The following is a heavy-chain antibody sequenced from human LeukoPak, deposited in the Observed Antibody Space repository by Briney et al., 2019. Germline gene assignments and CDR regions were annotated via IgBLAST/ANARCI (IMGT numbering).Heavy chain of an antibody. V-gene: IGHV3-23*01. J-gene: IGHJ4*02. CDR2: ISASGTST. D-gene: IGHD3-10*01. CDR1: GFTFSSFW. Sequence: PGGSLRLSCAASGFTFSSFWMNWVRQVPGEGLEWVSAISASGTSTYYADSVKGRFTISKDNSKNTLYLQMNSLRADDTAIYYCAKDRTVFRGITYYFDYWGQGTLVTVSS. CDR3: AKDRTVFRGITYYFDY.